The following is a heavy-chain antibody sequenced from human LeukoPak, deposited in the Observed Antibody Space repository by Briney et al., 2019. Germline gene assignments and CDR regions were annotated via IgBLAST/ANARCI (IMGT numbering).Heavy chain of an antibody. J-gene: IGHJ4*02. CDR3: AKDPLPVIATSYFDS. D-gene: IGHD3-10*01. CDR1: GFTFRSYA. Sequence: GGSLRLSCAASGFTFRSYAMSWVRQAPGKGLEWVSIISGSGTNTYYADSVKGRFTISRDNSQNTLYLQMNSLRAEDTAVYYCAKDPLPVIATSYFDSWGQGTLVTASS. V-gene: IGHV3-23*01. CDR2: ISGSGTNT.